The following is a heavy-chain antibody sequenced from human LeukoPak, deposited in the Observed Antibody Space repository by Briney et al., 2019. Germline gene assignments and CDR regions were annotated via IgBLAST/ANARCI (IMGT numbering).Heavy chain of an antibody. CDR2: IDSSGNA. Sequence: SETLSLTCTVSGGSISTSGYYWGWIRQPPGKGLEYFASIDSSGNAYYNPSFQSRVTILADTSKNQSSLKLSSVTAADTAVYYCTRDRGQWLVDYWGQGTLVTVSS. V-gene: IGHV4-39*07. CDR1: GGSISTSGYY. D-gene: IGHD6-19*01. J-gene: IGHJ4*02. CDR3: TRDRGQWLVDY.